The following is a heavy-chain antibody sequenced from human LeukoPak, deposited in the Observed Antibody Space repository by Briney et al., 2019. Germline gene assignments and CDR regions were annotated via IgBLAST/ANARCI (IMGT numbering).Heavy chain of an antibody. CDR2: IKTDGSIT. V-gene: IGHV3-74*01. CDR3: ARDGVGSGTYPDY. J-gene: IGHJ4*02. Sequence: GGSPRLSCAASGFTFSHYWMHWVRQAPGKGLVWVSHIKTDGSITAYADSVKGRFTISRDNAKNTLSLQMNSLRAEDTAVYYCARDGVGSGTYPDYWGQGTLVTVSS. CDR1: GFTFSHYW. D-gene: IGHD3-10*01.